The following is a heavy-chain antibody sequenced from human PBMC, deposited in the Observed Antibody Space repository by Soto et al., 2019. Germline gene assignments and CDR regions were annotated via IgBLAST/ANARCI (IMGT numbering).Heavy chain of an antibody. CDR3: ARDRGYRSYESYGLDV. CDR2: IWYDGNNK. J-gene: IGHJ6*02. D-gene: IGHD4-4*01. Sequence: PGGSLRLSCEASGFTFSSYGMHWVRQAPGKWLEWVAVIWYDGNNKYYEESVKGRFTISRDNSKNTMYVQMNSLRAEDTAVYYCARDRGYRSYESYGLDVWGQGXTVTVSS. V-gene: IGHV3-33*01. CDR1: GFTFSSYG.